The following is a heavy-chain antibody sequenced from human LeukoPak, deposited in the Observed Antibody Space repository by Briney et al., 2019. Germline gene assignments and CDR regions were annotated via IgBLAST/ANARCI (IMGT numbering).Heavy chain of an antibody. CDR3: ARSSHYDILTGYSEEDAFDI. CDR1: GFTVSSNY. V-gene: IGHV3-53*01. Sequence: GGSLRLSCAASGFTVSSNYMSWVRQAPGKGLEWVSVIYSGGSTDYADFVKGRFTISRDTSKNTLYLQMNSLRVEDTAVYYCARSSHYDILTGYSEEDAFDIWGQGTMVTVSS. D-gene: IGHD3-9*01. CDR2: IYSGGST. J-gene: IGHJ3*02.